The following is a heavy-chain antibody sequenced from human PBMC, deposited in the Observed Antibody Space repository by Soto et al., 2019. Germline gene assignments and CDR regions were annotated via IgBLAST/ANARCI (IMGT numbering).Heavy chain of an antibody. V-gene: IGHV2-5*02. CDR2: IYWDDDK. CDR1: GFSLSTSGVG. Sequence: QITLKESGPTLVKPTQTLTLTCTFSGFSLSTSGVGVGWIRQPPGKALEWLALIYWDDDKRYSPSLKSRLTIPQATPKLQVVLTMTNLDPVHTATYYCAHRPSYCSGGSCYSGFDYWGQGTLVTVSS. J-gene: IGHJ4*02. D-gene: IGHD2-15*01. CDR3: AHRPSYCSGGSCYSGFDY.